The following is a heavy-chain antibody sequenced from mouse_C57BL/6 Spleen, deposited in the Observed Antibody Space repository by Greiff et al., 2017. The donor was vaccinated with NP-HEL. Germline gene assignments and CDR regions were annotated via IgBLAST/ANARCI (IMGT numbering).Heavy chain of an antibody. D-gene: IGHD1-1*01. CDR2: ISSGSSTI. Sequence: EVQLKESGGGLVKPGGSLKLSCAASGFTFSDYGMHWVRQAPEKGLEWVAYISSGSSTIYYADTVKGRFTIYRDNAKNTLFLQMTSLRSEDTAMYYCARPALNYYGSSYEGFAYWGQGTLVTVSA. CDR1: GFTFSDYG. V-gene: IGHV5-17*01. J-gene: IGHJ3*01. CDR3: ARPALNYYGSSYEGFAY.